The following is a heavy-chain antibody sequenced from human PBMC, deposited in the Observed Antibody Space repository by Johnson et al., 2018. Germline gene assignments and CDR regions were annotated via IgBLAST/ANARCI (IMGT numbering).Heavy chain of an antibody. Sequence: VQLVQSGGGVVQPGRSLRLSCAASGFTFSNYAMSWVRQAPGQGLEWVSAISGSGGSTRSADSVKGRFTISRDNSKNTLYLQMNSLRAEDTAVYYCVTQPWSAFDIWGQGTMVTVSS. CDR2: ISGSGGST. D-gene: IGHD1-1*01. CDR3: VTQPWSAFDI. CDR1: GFTFSNYA. J-gene: IGHJ3*02. V-gene: IGHV3-23*04.